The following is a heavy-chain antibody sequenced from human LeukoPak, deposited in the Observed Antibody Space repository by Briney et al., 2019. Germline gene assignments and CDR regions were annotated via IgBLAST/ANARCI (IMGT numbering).Heavy chain of an antibody. CDR2: INGRGGII. CDR3: ARDSPGWYGDAFDI. D-gene: IGHD6-19*01. Sequence: SGGSLRISCKASGFSFSNYYMNWVRQAPGKGLEWLSHINGRGGIINYADSVKGRFTISRDNARNSLDLHMSSLGAEDTAVYYCARDSPGWYGDAFDIWGQGTMVTVSS. J-gene: IGHJ3*02. CDR1: GFSFSNYY. V-gene: IGHV3-48*04.